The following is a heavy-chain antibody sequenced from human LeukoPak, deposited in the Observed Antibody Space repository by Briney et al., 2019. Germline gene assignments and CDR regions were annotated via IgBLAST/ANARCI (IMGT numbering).Heavy chain of an antibody. CDR1: GYSFTSYW. CDR2: IYPGDSDT. D-gene: IGHD3-3*01. V-gene: IGHV5-51*01. Sequence: GESLKISCKGSGYSFTSYWIGWVRQMPGKGLEWMGIIYPGDSDTRYSPSFQGQVTISADKSISTAYLQWSSLKASDTAMYYCARLVTIFGVVTIREYYMDVWGKGTTVTVSS. CDR3: ARLVTIFGVVTIREYYMDV. J-gene: IGHJ6*03.